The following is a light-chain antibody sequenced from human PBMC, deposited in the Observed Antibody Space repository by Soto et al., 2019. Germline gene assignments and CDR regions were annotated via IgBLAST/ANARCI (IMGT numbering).Light chain of an antibody. J-gene: IGKJ2*01. Sequence: EMTQSPSSLSASVGDRVTITCRASQGISDNVNWYQFQPGKAPKLLIYAASNLQTGVPSRFSESGSGADFALTISGLQPEDSATYCSQQSYGLPFPFGLGTKLEIK. CDR2: AAS. CDR3: QQSYGLPFP. CDR1: QGISDN. V-gene: IGKV1-39*01.